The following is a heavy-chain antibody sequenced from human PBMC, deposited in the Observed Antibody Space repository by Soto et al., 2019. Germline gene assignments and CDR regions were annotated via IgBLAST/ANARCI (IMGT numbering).Heavy chain of an antibody. CDR1: GGSISSRCYS. Sequence: SDTLSLTCAVSGGSISSRCYSWSWIRQPPGKGLEWIGYIYHSGNTYYNPSLKSRVTISVDRSKNQFSLKLSSVTAADTAVYYCARVPDRWGQGTLVTVS. D-gene: IGHD2-2*01. V-gene: IGHV4-30-2*01. CDR2: IYHSGNT. J-gene: IGHJ5*02. CDR3: ARVPDR.